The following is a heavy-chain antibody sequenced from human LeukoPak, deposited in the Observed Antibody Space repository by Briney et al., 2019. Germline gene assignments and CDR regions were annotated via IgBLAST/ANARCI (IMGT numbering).Heavy chain of an antibody. Sequence: GASVKDSCKASGYTFTSYGISWVRQAPGQGLEWMGWISTYNGNTNYAQKLQGRVTMTTDTSTSTAYMELRSLRSDDTAVYYCARDRRVAHDLDYWGQGTLVTVSS. D-gene: IGHD2-21*01. V-gene: IGHV1-18*01. CDR3: ARDRRVAHDLDY. CDR1: GYTFTSYG. J-gene: IGHJ4*02. CDR2: ISTYNGNT.